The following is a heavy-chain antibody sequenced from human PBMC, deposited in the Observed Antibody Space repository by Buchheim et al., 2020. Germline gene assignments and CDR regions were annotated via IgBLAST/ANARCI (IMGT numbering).Heavy chain of an antibody. J-gene: IGHJ4*02. D-gene: IGHD3-10*01. CDR3: ARSMVRGLIKRPFDF. CDR1: GGSISSNGYY. CDR2: IYYSGST. Sequence: QVQLQESGPGLVKPSQTLSLTCSVSGGSISSNGYYWNWIRQHPGKGLEWIGFIYYSGSTYYNPSLKSRVSISVDTSKNQFSLSLNSVTAADTAVYFCARSMVRGLIKRPFDFWGQGTL. V-gene: IGHV4-31*03.